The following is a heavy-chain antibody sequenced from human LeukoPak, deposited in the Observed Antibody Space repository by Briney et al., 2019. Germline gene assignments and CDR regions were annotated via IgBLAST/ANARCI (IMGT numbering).Heavy chain of an antibody. V-gene: IGHV1-69*06. D-gene: IGHD6-19*01. CDR1: GGTFSSYA. J-gene: IGHJ3*02. CDR3: ARDSSGHPSAFDI. Sequence: GASVKVSCKASGGTFSSYAISWVRQAPGQGLEWMGGIIPIFGTANYAQKFQGRVTITADKSTSTAYMELSSLRSEDTAVYYCARDSSGHPSAFDIWGQGTMVTVSS. CDR2: IIPIFGTA.